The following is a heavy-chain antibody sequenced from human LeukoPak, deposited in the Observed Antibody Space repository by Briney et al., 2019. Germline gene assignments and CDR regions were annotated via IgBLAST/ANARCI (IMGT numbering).Heavy chain of an antibody. CDR1: GYTLNNYG. J-gene: IGHJ5*02. V-gene: IGHV1-18*01. CDR3: GRLGYCSGGSCPTSYNNWFDP. CDR2: ISDYNCNT. D-gene: IGHD2-15*01. Sequence: ASVKVSCKASGYTLNNYGISWVRQAPGQGLEWMGWISDYNCNTNYAQKLQGRVTMTTDTSTSTAYMELRSLRSDDTAVYYCGRLGYCSGGSCPTSYNNWFDPWGQGTLVTVSS.